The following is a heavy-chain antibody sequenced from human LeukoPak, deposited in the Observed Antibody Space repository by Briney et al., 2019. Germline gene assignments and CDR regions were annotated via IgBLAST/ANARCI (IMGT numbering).Heavy chain of an antibody. CDR3: AKDGGRPGSLWFGEFSDY. CDR2: ISGSGGST. CDR1: GFTFSSYS. J-gene: IGHJ4*02. V-gene: IGHV3-23*01. D-gene: IGHD3-10*01. Sequence: PGGSLRLSCAASGFTFSSYSMNWVRQAPGKGLEWVSAISGSGGSTYYADSVKGRFTISRDNSKNTLYLQMNSLRAEDTAVYYCAKDGGRPGSLWFGEFSDYWGQGTLVTVSS.